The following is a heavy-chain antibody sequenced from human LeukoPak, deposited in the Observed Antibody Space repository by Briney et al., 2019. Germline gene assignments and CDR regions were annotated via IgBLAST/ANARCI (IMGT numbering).Heavy chain of an antibody. CDR1: GFTFSGSA. CDR3: ARTVFGVVINPIYNWFDP. D-gene: IGHD3-3*01. J-gene: IGHJ5*02. Sequence: GGSLKLSCAASGFTFSGSAMHWVRQASGKGLEWVGRIRSKANSYVTAYAASVTGRFTISRDNAKNSLYLQMNSLRAEDTAVYYCARTVFGVVINPIYNWFDPWGQGTLVTVSS. CDR2: IRSKANSYVT. V-gene: IGHV3-73*01.